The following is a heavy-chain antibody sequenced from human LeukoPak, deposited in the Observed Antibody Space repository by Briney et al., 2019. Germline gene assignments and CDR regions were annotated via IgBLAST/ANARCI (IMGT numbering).Heavy chain of an antibody. CDR1: GFTFSSSA. CDR2: TSGSGGST. CDR3: AKNFYASGSYYYYYYMDV. D-gene: IGHD3-10*01. J-gene: IGHJ6*03. Sequence: GSLRLSCAASGFTFSSSAMNWVRQAPGKGLEWVSATSGSGGSTYYADSVKGRFTISRDNSKNTLYLQMNSLRAEDTAIYYCAKNFYASGSYYYYYYMDVWGKGTTVTISS. V-gene: IGHV3-23*01.